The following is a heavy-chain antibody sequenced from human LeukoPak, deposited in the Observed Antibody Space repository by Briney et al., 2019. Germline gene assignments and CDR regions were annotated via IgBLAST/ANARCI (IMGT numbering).Heavy chain of an antibody. CDR2: ISFSGSSI. CDR3: VGEAVAGTDY. V-gene: IGHV3-11*04. Sequence: LSLTCTVSGGSISSSSYYWGWIRQAPGKGLEWVSYISFSGSSIYYADSVKGRFTISRDNAKNSLYLQMNSLRAEDTAVYYCVGEAVAGTDYWGQGTLVTVSS. CDR1: GGSISSSSYY. D-gene: IGHD6-19*01. J-gene: IGHJ4*02.